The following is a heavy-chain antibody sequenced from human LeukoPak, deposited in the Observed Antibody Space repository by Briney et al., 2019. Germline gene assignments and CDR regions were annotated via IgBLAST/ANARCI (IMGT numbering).Heavy chain of an antibody. CDR1: GGSFSGYY. D-gene: IGHD6-19*01. V-gene: IGHV4-34*01. CDR2: INHSGST. Sequence: SETLSLTCAVYGGSFSGYYWSWIRQPPGKGLEWIGEINHSGSTNYNPSLKSRVTISVDTSKNQFSLKLSSVTAADTAVYYCARGDTYSSARTFDPWGQGTLVTVSS. J-gene: IGHJ5*02. CDR3: ARGDTYSSARTFDP.